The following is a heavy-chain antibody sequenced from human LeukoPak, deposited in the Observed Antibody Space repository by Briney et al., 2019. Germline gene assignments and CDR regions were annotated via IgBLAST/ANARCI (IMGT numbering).Heavy chain of an antibody. CDR1: GFTFSRYG. J-gene: IGHJ5*02. CDR3: ARDGLDYGDYEVDP. V-gene: IGHV3-30*02. D-gene: IGHD4-17*01. Sequence: GGSLRLSCAASGFTFSRYGMHWVRQAPGKGLEWVAFIRYDGSNKYYADSVKGRFTISRDNSKNTLYLKMNSLRAEDTAVYYCARDGLDYGDYEVDPWGQGTLVTVSS. CDR2: IRYDGSNK.